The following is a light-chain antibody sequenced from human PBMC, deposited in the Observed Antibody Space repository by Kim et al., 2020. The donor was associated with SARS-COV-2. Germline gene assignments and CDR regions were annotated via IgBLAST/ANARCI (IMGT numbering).Light chain of an antibody. CDR3: QQDGTPPYT. V-gene: IGKV3-20*01. CDR1: QSVSSSY. CDR2: GAS. Sequence: ENVLTQSPGTLSLSPGERATLSCRASQSVSSSYLAWYQQKPGQAPRLLIYGASSRATGIPDRFSGSGSGTDFTLTISRLEPEDFAVYYCQQDGTPPYTFGQGTKLEI. J-gene: IGKJ2*01.